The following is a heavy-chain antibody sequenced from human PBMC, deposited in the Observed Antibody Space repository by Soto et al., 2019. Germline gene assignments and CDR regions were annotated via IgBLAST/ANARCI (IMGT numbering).Heavy chain of an antibody. V-gene: IGHV3-30-3*01. CDR2: ISYDGSNK. Sequence: QVQLVESGGGVVQPGRSLRLSCAASGFTFSSYAMHWVRQAPGKGLEWVAVISYDGSNKYYADSVKGRFTISRDNSKNTLYLKMNSLRAEDTAVYYCARDLAADSSGGLDYWGQGTLVTVSS. J-gene: IGHJ4*02. CDR1: GFTFSSYA. CDR3: ARDLAADSSGGLDY. D-gene: IGHD3-22*01.